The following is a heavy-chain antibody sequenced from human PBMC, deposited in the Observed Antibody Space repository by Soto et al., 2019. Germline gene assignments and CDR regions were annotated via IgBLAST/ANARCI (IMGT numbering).Heavy chain of an antibody. D-gene: IGHD5-18*01. CDR2: IFYSGST. CDR1: SVDYC. CDR3: AKDSGYNYGYFRWFDP. J-gene: IGHJ5*02. Sequence: SVDYCWLRIRKTPGRGLEWIGHIFYSGSTNYNPALKSRVTISVDTSKSQFSLKLSSVTAADTAVYYCAKDSGYNYGYFRWFDPWGQGTLVTVSS. V-gene: IGHV4-61*08.